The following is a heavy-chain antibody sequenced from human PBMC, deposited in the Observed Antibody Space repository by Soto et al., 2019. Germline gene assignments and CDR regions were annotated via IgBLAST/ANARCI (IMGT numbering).Heavy chain of an antibody. CDR1: GGSVGSGSYD. CDR2: IYYSGST. V-gene: IGHV4-61*01. D-gene: IGHD1-26*01. J-gene: IGHJ4*02. Sequence: NPSETLSLTCTVSGGSVGSGSYDGSWIRQPPGKGLEWIGYIYYSGSTNYNPSLKSRVTISVDTSKNQFSLKLSSVTAADTAVYYRARLRRGELLALFFDYWGQGTLVTVSS. CDR3: ARLRRGELLALFFDY.